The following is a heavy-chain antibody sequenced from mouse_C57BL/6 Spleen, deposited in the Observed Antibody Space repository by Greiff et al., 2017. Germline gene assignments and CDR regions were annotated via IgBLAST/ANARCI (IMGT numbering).Heavy chain of an antibody. CDR3: ARRWPYFDY. CDR1: GFTFSDYG. V-gene: IGHV5-17*01. CDR2: ISSGSSTI. Sequence: EVKLMESGGGLVKPGGSLKLSCAASGFTFSDYGMHWVRQAPEKGLEWVAYISSGSSTIYYADTVKGRFTITRDNAKNTLFLQMTSLRSEDTAMYYCARRWPYFDYWGQGTTRTVSS. D-gene: IGHD1-1*02. J-gene: IGHJ2*01.